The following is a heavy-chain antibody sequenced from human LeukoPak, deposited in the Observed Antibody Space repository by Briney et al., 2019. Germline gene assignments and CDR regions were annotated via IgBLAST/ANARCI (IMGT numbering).Heavy chain of an antibody. D-gene: IGHD3-22*01. CDR3: ASSHDSSGND. Sequence: GGSLRLSCVASGFSFSSYWMAWVRQAPGKGLEWVANIKYNGSHKYYVDSVKGRFTISRDNAKNSVYLQMNSLRVDDTAVYFCASSHDSSGNDWGQGTMVTVSS. V-gene: IGHV3-7*01. CDR2: IKYNGSHK. CDR1: GFSFSSYW. J-gene: IGHJ4*02.